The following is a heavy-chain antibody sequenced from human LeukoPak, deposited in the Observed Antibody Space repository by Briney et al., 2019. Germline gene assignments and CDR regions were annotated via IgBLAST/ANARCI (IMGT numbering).Heavy chain of an antibody. V-gene: IGHV1-2*02. CDR1: GYTFTGYY. J-gene: IGHJ6*02. D-gene: IGHD2-2*01. Sequence: GESLKISCKGSGYTFTGYYMHWVRQAPGQGLEWMGWINPNSGGTNYAQKFQGRVTMTRDTSISTAYMELSRLRSDDTAVYYCARVGCSSTSCFLYYYYGMDVWGQGTTVTVSS. CDR2: INPNSGGT. CDR3: ARVGCSSTSCFLYYYYGMDV.